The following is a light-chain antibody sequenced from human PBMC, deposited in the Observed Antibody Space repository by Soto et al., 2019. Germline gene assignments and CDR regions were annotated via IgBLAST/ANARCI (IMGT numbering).Light chain of an antibody. V-gene: IGLV8-61*01. Sequence: QTVVTQEPSFSVSPGGTVTLTCGLSSGSFSTTYYPGWYQQTPGQAPRTLIYSTNTRSPGVPDRFSGSILGNKAALTITGAQADDEADYYCVLYVGCGIPWVFGGGTKLTVL. CDR1: SGSFSTTYY. CDR3: VLYVGCGIPWV. CDR2: STN. J-gene: IGLJ3*02.